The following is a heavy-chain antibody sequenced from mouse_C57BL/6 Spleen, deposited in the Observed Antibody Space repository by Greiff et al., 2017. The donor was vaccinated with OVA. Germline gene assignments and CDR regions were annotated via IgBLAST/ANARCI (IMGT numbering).Heavy chain of an antibody. Sequence: QVQLQQPGAELVKPGASVKMSCKASGYTFTSYWITWVKQRPGQGLAWIGDIYPGSGSTNYNEKFKSKATLIVDTSSSTAYMQLSSLTSEDSAVYYCARLGDYDGDYAMDYGGQGTSVTVSS. CDR1: GYTFTSYW. J-gene: IGHJ4*01. V-gene: IGHV1-55*01. CDR2: IYPGSGST. CDR3: ARLGDYDGDYAMDY. D-gene: IGHD2-4*01.